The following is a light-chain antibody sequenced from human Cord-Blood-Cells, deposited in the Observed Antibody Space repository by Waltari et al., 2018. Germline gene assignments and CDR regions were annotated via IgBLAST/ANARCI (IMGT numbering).Light chain of an antibody. CDR3: SSYAGSNNFVV. CDR2: EVS. V-gene: IGLV2-8*01. CDR1: SSDVGGHNY. Sequence: QSALTQPPSASGSPGPSVTISCTGTSSDVGGHNYVSWYQQHPDKAPKLMIYEVSKRPSGVPDRFSGSKSGNTASLTVSGLQAEDEADYYCSSYAGSNNFVVFGGGTKLTVL. J-gene: IGLJ2*01.